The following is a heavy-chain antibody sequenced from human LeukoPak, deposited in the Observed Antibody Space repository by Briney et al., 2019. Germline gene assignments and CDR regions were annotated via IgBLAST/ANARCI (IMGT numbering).Heavy chain of an antibody. CDR1: GGSISSYY. CDR3: ARDKGSWYYFDY. CDR2: IYCSGST. D-gene: IGHD6-13*01. V-gene: IGHV4-59*01. J-gene: IGHJ4*02. Sequence: SETLSLTCTVSGGSISSYYWSWIRQPPGKGLEWIGYIYCSGSTNYNPSLKSRVTISVDTSKYQFSLKLSSVTAADTAVYYCARDKGSWYYFDYWGQGTLVTVSS.